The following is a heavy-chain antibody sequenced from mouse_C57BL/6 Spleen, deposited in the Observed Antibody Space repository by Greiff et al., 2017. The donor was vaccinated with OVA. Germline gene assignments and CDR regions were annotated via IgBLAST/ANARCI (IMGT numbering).Heavy chain of an antibody. D-gene: IGHD1-3*01. Sequence: QVQLQQPGAELVRPGSSVKLSCKASGYTFTSYWMHWVKQRPIQGLEWIGNIDPSDSETHYNQKFKDKATLTVDKSSSTAYMQLSSLTSEDSAVYYSASKDSGNYYFDYWGQGTTLTVSS. CDR1: GYTFTSYW. J-gene: IGHJ2*01. V-gene: IGHV1-52*01. CDR2: IDPSDSET. CDR3: ASKDSGNYYFDY.